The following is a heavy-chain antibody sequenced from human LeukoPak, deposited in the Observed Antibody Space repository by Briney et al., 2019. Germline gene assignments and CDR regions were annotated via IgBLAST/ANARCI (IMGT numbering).Heavy chain of an antibody. CDR2: VSYDGGSK. Sequence: GGSLRLSCAASGFTFSSYGMHWVRQAPGKGLEWVAAVSYDGGSKHYQDSVNGRFTISRDNSKNTLYLQMNSLRAEDTAVYYCAKDFFPKTSVYYFDSWGQGTLVTVSS. D-gene: IGHD3-16*01. V-gene: IGHV3-30*18. CDR3: AKDFFPKTSVYYFDS. J-gene: IGHJ4*02. CDR1: GFTFSSYG.